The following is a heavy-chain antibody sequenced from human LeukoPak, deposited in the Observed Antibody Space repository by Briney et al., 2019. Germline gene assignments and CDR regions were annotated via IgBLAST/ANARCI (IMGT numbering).Heavy chain of an antibody. J-gene: IGHJ3*02. CDR2: IIPIFGTA. D-gene: IGHD6-19*01. CDR1: GGTFSSYA. CDR3: AREEYSSGSRDAFDI. Sequence: SVKVSCKASGGTFSSYAISWVRQAPGQGLEWMGGIIPIFGTANYAQKIQGRVTITADESTSTAYMELSSLRSEDTAVYYCAREEYSSGSRDAFDIWGQGTMVTVSS. V-gene: IGHV1-69*13.